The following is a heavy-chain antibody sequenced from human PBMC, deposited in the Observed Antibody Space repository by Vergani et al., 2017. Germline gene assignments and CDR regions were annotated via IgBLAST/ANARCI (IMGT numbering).Heavy chain of an antibody. Sequence: QVQLQESGPGLVKPSQTLSLPCSVSGDSISSGVYYWNWIRPHPGKSLEWIGYIYSTGSNHHNPSLRRRINMSVDTSKNQFSLKLNSVTAADTAVYDCARARIYYGAGSPDYWVQGTLVTVSS. CDR3: ARARIYYGAGSPDY. V-gene: IGHV4-31*03. CDR1: GDSISSGVYY. CDR2: IYSTGSN. J-gene: IGHJ4*02. D-gene: IGHD3-10*01.